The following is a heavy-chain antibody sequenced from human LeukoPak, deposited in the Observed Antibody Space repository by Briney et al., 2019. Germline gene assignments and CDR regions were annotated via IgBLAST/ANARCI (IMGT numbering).Heavy chain of an antibody. V-gene: IGHV3-23*01. CDR3: AREYYYDSGSYYKRTGVGY. CDR2: ISGSGGST. CDR1: GFTFSSYA. Sequence: GGSLRLSCAASGFTFSSYAMSWVRQAPGKGLEWVSAISGSGGSTYYADSVKGRFTISRDNSKNTLYLQMNSLRAEDTAVYYCAREYYYDSGSYYKRTGVGYWGQGTLVTVSS. D-gene: IGHD3-10*01. J-gene: IGHJ4*02.